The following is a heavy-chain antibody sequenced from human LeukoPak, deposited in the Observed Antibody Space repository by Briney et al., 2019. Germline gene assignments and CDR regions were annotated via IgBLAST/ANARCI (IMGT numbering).Heavy chain of an antibody. D-gene: IGHD6-6*01. V-gene: IGHV3-30*04. Sequence: GGSLRLSCAATGFTFSNYAMHWVRQAPARGLEWVLSISKDGNTKYVADSVKGRFTISRDNSKNTLYVQMSSLRAEDTAVYYCARDLSTDRSSSGGYYDYWGQGTLVTASS. CDR2: ISKDGNTK. CDR1: GFTFSNYA. J-gene: IGHJ4*02. CDR3: ARDLSTDRSSSGGYYDY.